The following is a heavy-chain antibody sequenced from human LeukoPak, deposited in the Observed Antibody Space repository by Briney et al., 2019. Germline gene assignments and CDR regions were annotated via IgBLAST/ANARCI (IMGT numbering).Heavy chain of an antibody. CDR1: GGSFSGYY. CDR2: INHSGST. D-gene: IGHD4/OR15-4a*01. CDR3: ASRGANWFDP. J-gene: IGHJ5*02. Sequence: SETLSLTCAVYGGSFSGYYWSWIRQPPGKGLEWIGEINHSGSTNYNPSLKSRVTISVDTSKNQFSLKLSSVTAADTAVYYYASRGANWFDPWGQGTLVTVSS. V-gene: IGHV4-34*01.